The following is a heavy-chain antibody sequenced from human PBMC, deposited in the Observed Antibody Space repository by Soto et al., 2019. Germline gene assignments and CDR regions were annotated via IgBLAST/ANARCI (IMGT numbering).Heavy chain of an antibody. V-gene: IGHV4-39*01. CDR2: IYYSGST. Sequence: SETLSLTCTVSGGSISSSSYYWGWIRQPPGKGLEWIGSIYYSGSTYYNPSLKSRVTISVDTSKNQFSLKLSSVTAADTAVYYCARLGRGPWNSSGWLPWFDTWCQGTLVTVSS. CDR1: GGSISSSSYY. D-gene: IGHD6-19*01. CDR3: ARLGRGPWNSSGWLPWFDT. J-gene: IGHJ5*02.